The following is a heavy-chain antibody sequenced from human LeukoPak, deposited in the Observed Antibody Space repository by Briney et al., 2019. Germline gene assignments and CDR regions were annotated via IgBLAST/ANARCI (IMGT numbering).Heavy chain of an antibody. CDR2: ISYDGSNK. J-gene: IGHJ1*01. CDR1: GFTFSSYG. Sequence: GGSLRLSCAASGFTFSSYGMHGVRQAQGKGLEWLAVISYDGSNKYYADSVKGRFTISRGNSKNTLYLQMNSLRAEDTAVYYCAKAGIAAAGTKEHWGQGTLVTVSS. CDR3: AKAGIAAAGTKEH. D-gene: IGHD6-13*01. V-gene: IGHV3-30*18.